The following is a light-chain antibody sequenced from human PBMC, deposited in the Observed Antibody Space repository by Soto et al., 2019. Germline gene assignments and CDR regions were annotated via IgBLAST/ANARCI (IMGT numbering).Light chain of an antibody. CDR1: SSDVGGYKY. J-gene: IGLJ1*01. CDR3: CSYAGTSTLV. CDR2: DVT. Sequence: QSVLTQPASVTGSPGQSITISCTGTSSDVGGYKYVSWYQQHPDKAPKLIIYDVTNRPSGISNRFSGSKSGNTASLTISGLQAEDEADYYCCSYAGTSTLVFGTGTKVTVL. V-gene: IGLV2-14*01.